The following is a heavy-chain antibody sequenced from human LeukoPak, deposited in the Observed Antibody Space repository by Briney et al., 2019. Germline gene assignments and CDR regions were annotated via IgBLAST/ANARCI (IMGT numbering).Heavy chain of an antibody. D-gene: IGHD3-10*01. CDR1: GFTFSSSW. Sequence: GGSLRLSCAASGFTFSSSWMHWVRQAPGKGLEWVSAISGSGGSTYYADSVKGRFTISRDNSKNTLYLQMNSLRAEDTAVYYCAKHPITMVRGVTFDYWGQGTLVTVSS. CDR3: AKHPITMVRGVTFDY. J-gene: IGHJ4*02. CDR2: ISGSGGST. V-gene: IGHV3-23*01.